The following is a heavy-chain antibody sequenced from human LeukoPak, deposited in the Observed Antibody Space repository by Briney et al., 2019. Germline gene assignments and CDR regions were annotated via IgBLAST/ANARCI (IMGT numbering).Heavy chain of an antibody. CDR3: ARQLSYYYYYMDV. CDR2: IYPGDSDT. D-gene: IGHD4/OR15-4a*01. Sequence: EESLKISCKGSGYSFTSHWIGWVRQMPGKGLEWMGIIYPGDSDTRYSPSFQGQVTISADKSISTAYLQWSSLKASDTAMYYCARQLSYYYYYMDVWGKGTTVTVSS. CDR1: GYSFTSHW. J-gene: IGHJ6*03. V-gene: IGHV5-51*01.